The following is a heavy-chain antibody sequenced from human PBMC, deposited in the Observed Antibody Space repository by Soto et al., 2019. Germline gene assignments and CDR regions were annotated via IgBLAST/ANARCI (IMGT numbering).Heavy chain of an antibody. Sequence: PSETLCITCTVSVGSINIGDYSLTCGRQPRGKGLQPIGKILHSGSTYYTPSVQSRVTMSLDTSKNHFSLKLSSVTPADTAVYYCARDRYHGSGTYYAFYSGMDVWGQGTTVTFSS. CDR1: VGSINIGDYS. V-gene: IGHV4-30-4*01. D-gene: IGHD3-10*01. CDR3: ARDRYHGSGTYYAFYSGMDV. J-gene: IGHJ6*01. CDR2: ILHSGST.